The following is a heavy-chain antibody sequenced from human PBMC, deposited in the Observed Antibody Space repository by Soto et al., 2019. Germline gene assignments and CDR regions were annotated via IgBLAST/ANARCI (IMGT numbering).Heavy chain of an antibody. CDR2: INSDGSSI. D-gene: IGHD2-2*01. CDR3: ARGVGMGDIVVVPAAIYGMDV. V-gene: IGHV3-74*01. J-gene: IGHJ6*02. CDR1: GFSFSSSW. Sequence: PGGSLRLSCVVSGFSFSSSWMHWVRQAPGKGLVWVSRINSDGSSINYADSVKGRFTTSRDNAKNMLYLQMNSLRAEDTAVYYCARGVGMGDIVVVPAAIYGMDVWGQGTTVTVSS.